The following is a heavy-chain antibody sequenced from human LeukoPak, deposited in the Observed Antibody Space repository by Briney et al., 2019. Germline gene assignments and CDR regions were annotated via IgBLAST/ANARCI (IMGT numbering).Heavy chain of an antibody. CDR1: GYTFTSYG. CDR2: ISAYNGNT. J-gene: IGHJ6*03. CDR3: ARDRSMGSYYSYYMDL. D-gene: IGHD3-10*01. Sequence: ASVKVSCKASGYTFTSYGISWVRQAPGQGREWMGWISAYNGNTNYAQKLQGRVTMTTDTSTSTAYMELRSLRSDDTAVYSCARDRSMGSYYSYYMDLWGKGTRVTVSS. V-gene: IGHV1-18*01.